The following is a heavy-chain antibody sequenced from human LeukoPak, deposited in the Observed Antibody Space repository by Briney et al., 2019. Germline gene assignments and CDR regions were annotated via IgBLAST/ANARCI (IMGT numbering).Heavy chain of an antibody. V-gene: IGHV1-69*13. CDR1: GGTFSSYA. CDR3: ARGKTQGSSSSWYNLLYYFDY. J-gene: IGHJ4*02. D-gene: IGHD6-13*01. CDR2: IIPIFGTA. Sequence: ASVKVSCKASGGTFSSYAISWVRQAPGQGLEWMGGIIPIFGTANYAQKFQGRVTITADESTSTAYMGLSSLRSEDTAVYYCARGKTQGSSSSWYNLLYYFDYWGQGTLVTVSS.